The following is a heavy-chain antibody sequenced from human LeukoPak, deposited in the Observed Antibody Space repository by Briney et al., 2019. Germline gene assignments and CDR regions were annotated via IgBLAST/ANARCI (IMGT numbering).Heavy chain of an antibody. V-gene: IGHV1-2*02. Sequence: VASVKVSCKASGYTFTGYYMHWVRQAPGQGLEWMGWINPNSGGTNYAQKFQGRVTMTRDTSISTAYMELSRLRSDDTAVYYCARDPTYGILTGFFDYWGQGTLVTVSS. CDR1: GYTFTGYY. D-gene: IGHD3-9*01. CDR2: INPNSGGT. CDR3: ARDPTYGILTGFFDY. J-gene: IGHJ4*02.